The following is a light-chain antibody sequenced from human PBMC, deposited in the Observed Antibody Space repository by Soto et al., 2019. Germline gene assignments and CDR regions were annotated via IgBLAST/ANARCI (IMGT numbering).Light chain of an antibody. V-gene: IGKV2-28*01. CDR3: MQAMQSLT. Sequence: DIFFTQCPRSLPLIPPDPSSISCRSSQSLLHTNGYNYLDWYLQTPGHSPXXLIYLGSNRASGVPDRFSGSASGTEYTLKIRRVQDEDAGVYYCMQAMQSLTFGQGTRLEI. J-gene: IGKJ5*01. CDR2: LGS. CDR1: QSLLHTNGYNY.